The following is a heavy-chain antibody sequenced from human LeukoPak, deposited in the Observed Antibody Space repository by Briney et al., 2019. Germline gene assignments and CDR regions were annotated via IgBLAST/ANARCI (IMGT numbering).Heavy chain of an antibody. CDR1: GFTFTTYW. V-gene: IGHV3-7*01. J-gene: IGHJ4*02. CDR2: KDNGGSDK. CDR3: ARGLWGFDY. D-gene: IGHD7-27*01. Sequence: GGSLRLSCAASGFTFTTYWMSWVRQAPGKGLEWVANKDNGGSDKYYVDSVEGRFTISRDNAKNSLYLQMNSLRAEDTAVYYCARGLWGFDYWGQGTLVTVSS.